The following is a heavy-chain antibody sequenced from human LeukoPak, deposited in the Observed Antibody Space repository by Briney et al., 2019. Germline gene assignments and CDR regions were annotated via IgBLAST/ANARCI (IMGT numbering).Heavy chain of an antibody. D-gene: IGHD6-13*01. Sequence: SETLSLTCAVYGGSFSGYYWSWIRHPPAKGLEWNGEINHSGSTNYNPYLKSRVTISVDTTKNQFSLKLSSVSAADTAVYYCARVKSSSWYVYWGQGTLVTVSS. V-gene: IGHV4-34*01. CDR3: ARVKSSSWYVY. J-gene: IGHJ4*02. CDR1: GGSFSGYY. CDR2: INHSGST.